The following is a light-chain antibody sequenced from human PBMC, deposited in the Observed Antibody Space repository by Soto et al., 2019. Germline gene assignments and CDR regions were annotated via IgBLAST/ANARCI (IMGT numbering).Light chain of an antibody. CDR3: PQADTFPIT. CDR1: QGISRS. Sequence: IQMTQSPSSVSASVGDRVTISCQASQGISRSLAWYQQKPGKAPKLLIYAASSLQSGVPSRFSGSGFGTDFTLTISRMQSEDAAIYSCPQADTFPITVGQGTCLE. J-gene: IGKJ5*01. V-gene: IGKV1D-12*01. CDR2: AAS.